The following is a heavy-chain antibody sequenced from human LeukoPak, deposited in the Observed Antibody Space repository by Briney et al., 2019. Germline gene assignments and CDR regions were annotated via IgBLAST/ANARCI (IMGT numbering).Heavy chain of an antibody. CDR1: GGTFISYA. V-gene: IGHV1-69*17. CDR3: AILGSAALAGLATAY. J-gene: IGHJ4*02. CDR2: IIPMFGIG. Sequence: SVTVSFKASGGTFISYAISWVRQAPGQGVERMGRIIPMFGIGNYTQKFRGRVTINADKNTRTAYMELSSLRSEDTAVYYCAILGSAALAGLATAYSGQGTLVTVSS. D-gene: IGHD6-19*01.